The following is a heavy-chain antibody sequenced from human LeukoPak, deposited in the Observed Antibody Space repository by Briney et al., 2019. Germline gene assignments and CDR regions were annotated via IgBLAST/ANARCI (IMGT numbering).Heavy chain of an antibody. CDR3: ARVRRTGSAYDAFDI. V-gene: IGHV1-2*02. CDR1: GYIFTGYY. J-gene: IGHJ3*02. D-gene: IGHD1-26*01. Sequence: GASVKVSCKASGYIFTGYYMHWVRQAPGQGLEWMGWINPNSGDTNYAQKFQGRVTMTRDTSISTAYMELSSLRYEDTAVYYCARVRRTGSAYDAFDIWGQGTMVTISS. CDR2: INPNSGDT.